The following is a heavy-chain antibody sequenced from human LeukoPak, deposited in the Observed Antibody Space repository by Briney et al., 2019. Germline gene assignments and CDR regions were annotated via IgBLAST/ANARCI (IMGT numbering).Heavy chain of an antibody. CDR2: IYYSGST. CDR1: GGSISSGGYS. V-gene: IGHV4-31*03. Sequence: PSQTLSLTCTVSGGSISSGGYSWSWIRQHPGKGLEWIGYIYYSGSTYYNPSLKSRVTISVDTSKNQFSLKLSSVTAADTAVYYCARGYPPPPPEKVPAAIGWWFDPWGQGTLVTVSS. D-gene: IGHD2-2*02. J-gene: IGHJ5*02. CDR3: ARGYPPPPPEKVPAAIGWWFDP.